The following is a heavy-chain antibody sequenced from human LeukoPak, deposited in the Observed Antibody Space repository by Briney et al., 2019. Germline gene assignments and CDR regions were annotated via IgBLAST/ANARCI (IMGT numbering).Heavy chain of an antibody. J-gene: IGHJ5*02. CDR3: AREYSSSWYNWFDP. CDR1: GYTFTGYY. Sequence: SVKVSCKASGYTFTGYYMHWVRQAPGQGLEWMGWINPNSGGTNYTQKFQGRVTMTRDTSISTAYMELSRLRSDDTAVYYCAREYSSSWYNWFDPWGQGTLVTVSS. CDR2: INPNSGGT. D-gene: IGHD6-13*01. V-gene: IGHV1-2*02.